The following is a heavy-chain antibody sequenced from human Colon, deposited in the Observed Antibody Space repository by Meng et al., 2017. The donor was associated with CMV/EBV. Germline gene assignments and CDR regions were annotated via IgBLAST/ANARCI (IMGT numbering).Heavy chain of an antibody. V-gene: IGHV3-21*01. CDR1: GFTFSSYS. D-gene: IGHD1-26*01. CDR3: ARDARGSYYFDY. J-gene: IGHJ4*02. CDR2: ISSSSSYI. Sequence: GGSLRLSCAASGFTFSSYSMNWVRQAPGKGLEWDSSISSSSSYIYYADSVKGRFTISRDNAKNSLYLQMNSLRAEDTAVYYCARDARGSYYFDYWGQGTLVTVSS.